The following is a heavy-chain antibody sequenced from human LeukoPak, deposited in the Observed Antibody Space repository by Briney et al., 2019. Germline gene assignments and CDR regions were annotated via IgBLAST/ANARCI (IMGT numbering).Heavy chain of an antibody. Sequence: GGSLRLSCAASGFTFSSYSMNWVRQAPGKGLEWVSSISSSSSYIYYADSVKGRFTISRDNAKNSLYLQMNSLRTDDTAVYYCAKEYLDISGCYGMDVWGQGTPVTVSS. CDR3: AKEYLDISGCYGMDV. J-gene: IGHJ6*02. D-gene: IGHD6-19*01. CDR2: ISSSSSYI. V-gene: IGHV3-21*01. CDR1: GFTFSSYS.